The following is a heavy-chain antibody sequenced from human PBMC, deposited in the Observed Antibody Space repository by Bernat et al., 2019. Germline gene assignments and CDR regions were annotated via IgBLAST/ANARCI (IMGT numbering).Heavy chain of an antibody. D-gene: IGHD6-19*01. CDR1: GFTFDDYA. J-gene: IGHJ5*02. CDR2: ISGDGGST. V-gene: IGHV3-43*02. Sequence: EVQLVESGGGVVQPGGSLRLSCAASGFTFDDYAMHWVRQAPGKGLEWVSLISGDGGSTYYADSVKGRFTISRDNSKNSLYLQMNSLRTEDTALYYCAKAISGWKTDGWFDPWGQGTLVTVSS. CDR3: AKAISGWKTDGWFDP.